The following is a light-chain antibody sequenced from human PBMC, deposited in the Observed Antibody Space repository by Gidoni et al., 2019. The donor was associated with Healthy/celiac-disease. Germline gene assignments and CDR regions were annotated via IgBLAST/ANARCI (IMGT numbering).Light chain of an antibody. CDR1: QSLLHSNGYNY. J-gene: IGKJ2*01. CDR3: MQGLQIVAT. CDR2: LGS. Sequence: IVMTQSPLSLPVTPGEPASISCRSSQSLLHSNGYNYLDWYLQKTGQSPQLLIYLGSNRASGVPDRVSGSGSGKDFTLKISRVEAEDVGVYYCMQGLQIVATFXQXTKLEIK. V-gene: IGKV2-28*01.